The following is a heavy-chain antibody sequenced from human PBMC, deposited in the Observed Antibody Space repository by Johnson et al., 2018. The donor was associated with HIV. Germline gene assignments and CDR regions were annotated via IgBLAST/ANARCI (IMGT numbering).Heavy chain of an antibody. J-gene: IGHJ3*02. V-gene: IGHV3-53*01. D-gene: IGHD3-16*01. CDR2: MYRGGST. Sequence: VQLVESGGGLVQPGGSLRLSCAASGLNVSSTYMSWVRQAPGKGLEWVSVMYRGGSTYYPDSVKGRFTISRDNSKNTLYIQMNSLRAEDTAVYYCALVLGALPGVFDIWGQGTMVTVSS. CDR1: GLNVSSTY. CDR3: ALVLGALPGVFDI.